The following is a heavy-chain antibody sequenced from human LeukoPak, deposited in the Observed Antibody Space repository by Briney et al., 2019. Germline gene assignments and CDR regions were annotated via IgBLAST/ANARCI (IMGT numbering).Heavy chain of an antibody. CDR1: GFTFSSFT. D-gene: IGHD2-21*02. V-gene: IGHV3-48*04. J-gene: IGHJ6*03. Sequence: GGSLRLSCAASGFTFSSFTMNWVRQAPGKGLEWVSYISSSGSTISYADSVKGRFTVSRDNAKNSLYLQMNSLRAEDTAVYYCATEVTPYYYMDVWGKGTTVTVSS. CDR3: ATEVTPYYYMDV. CDR2: ISSSGSTI.